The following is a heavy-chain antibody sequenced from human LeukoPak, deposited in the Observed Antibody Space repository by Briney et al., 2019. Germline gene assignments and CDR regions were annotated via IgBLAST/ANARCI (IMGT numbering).Heavy chain of an antibody. Sequence: PSETLSLTCAVYGGSFSGYYWSWIRQPPGKGLEWIGEINHSGNTNYNPSLKSRVTMSVDTSKNQFSLKLSSVTAADTAVYYCARARGSYYVGWFDPWGQGTLVTVSS. CDR1: GGSFSGYY. CDR2: INHSGNT. J-gene: IGHJ5*02. V-gene: IGHV4-34*01. CDR3: ARARGSYYVGWFDP. D-gene: IGHD1-26*01.